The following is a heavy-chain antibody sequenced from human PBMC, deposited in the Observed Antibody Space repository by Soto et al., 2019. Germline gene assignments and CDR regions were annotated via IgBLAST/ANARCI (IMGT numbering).Heavy chain of an antibody. CDR3: AKDLTSTSRTPEL. CDR1: GFTFSSYA. Sequence: GGSLRLSCGASGFTFSSYAMSWVRQAPGKGLEWVSAISDSGGSTYYADSMKGRFTISRDNSKNTLYLQMNSLRAEDTAIYHCAKDLTSTSRTPELWGQGTLVTVSS. D-gene: IGHD2-2*01. J-gene: IGHJ4*02. CDR2: ISDSGGST. V-gene: IGHV3-23*01.